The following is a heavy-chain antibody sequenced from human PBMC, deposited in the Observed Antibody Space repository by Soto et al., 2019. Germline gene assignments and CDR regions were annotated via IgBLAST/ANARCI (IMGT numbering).Heavy chain of an antibody. D-gene: IGHD3-10*01. CDR2: ISAYNGNT. J-gene: IGHJ5*02. Sequence: GASVKVSCKASGYTFTSYGISWVRQAPGQGLEWMGWISAYNGNTNYTQKLQGRVTMTTDTSTSTAYMELRSLRSDDTAVYYCARDTPFTLVGRGTEFLDGFDPWGQGTLVTVSS. CDR1: GYTFTSYG. CDR3: ARDTPFTLVGRGTEFLDGFDP. V-gene: IGHV1-18*01.